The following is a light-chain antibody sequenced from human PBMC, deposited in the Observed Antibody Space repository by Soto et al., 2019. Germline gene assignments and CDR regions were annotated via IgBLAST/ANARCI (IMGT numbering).Light chain of an antibody. CDR1: ESVGMW. V-gene: IGKV1-5*01. CDR2: DAS. J-gene: IGKJ2*01. CDR3: QEYDSYSYA. Sequence: DLQMAPSPSTLSASVGERVTITCGVSESVGMWLAWYQQKPGKAPKLLIYDASTIESGVPSRFSGRSSDTEFALTISGLQPDDFATYYCQEYDSYSYAFGQGTKVDIK.